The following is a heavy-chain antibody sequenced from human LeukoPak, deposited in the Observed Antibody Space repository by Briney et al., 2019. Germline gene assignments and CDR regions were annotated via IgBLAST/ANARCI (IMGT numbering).Heavy chain of an antibody. V-gene: IGHV3-74*01. Sequence: GGSLRLSCAASGFTFSRYWMHWVRQAPGKGLVWVSGINSDGRSTSYADSVKGRFTISRDNAKNTLYLQMSSLRAEDTAVYYCARDGDSSGYPPPTGYWGQGTLVTVSS. CDR2: INSDGRST. D-gene: IGHD3-22*01. J-gene: IGHJ4*02. CDR1: GFTFSRYW. CDR3: ARDGDSSGYPPPTGY.